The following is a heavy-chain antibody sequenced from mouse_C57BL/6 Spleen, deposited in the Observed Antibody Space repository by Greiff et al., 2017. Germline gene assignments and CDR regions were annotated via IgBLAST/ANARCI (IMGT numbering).Heavy chain of an antibody. CDR1: GYTFTSYW. J-gene: IGHJ4*01. Sequence: QVQLQQPGAELVKPGASVKLSCKASGYTFTSYWMHWVKQRPGQGLEWIGMIHPNSGSTNYNEKFKSKATLTVDKSSSTAYMQLSSLTSEDSAVYYCARSGYADAMDYWGQGTSVTVSS. CDR3: ARSGYADAMDY. CDR2: IHPNSGST. V-gene: IGHV1-64*01. D-gene: IGHD2-2*01.